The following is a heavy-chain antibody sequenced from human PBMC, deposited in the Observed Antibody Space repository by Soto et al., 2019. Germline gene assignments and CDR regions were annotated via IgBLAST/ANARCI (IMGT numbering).Heavy chain of an antibody. CDR3: ARLSVIVATIYYFDY. Sequence: SETLSLTCTVSGGSISSSSYYWGWIRQPPEKGLEWIGSIYYSGSTYYNPSLKSRVTISVDTSKNRFSLKLSSVTAADTAVYYCARLSVIVATIYYFDYWGQGTLVTVSS. V-gene: IGHV4-39*01. D-gene: IGHD5-12*01. J-gene: IGHJ4*02. CDR1: GGSISSSSYY. CDR2: IYYSGST.